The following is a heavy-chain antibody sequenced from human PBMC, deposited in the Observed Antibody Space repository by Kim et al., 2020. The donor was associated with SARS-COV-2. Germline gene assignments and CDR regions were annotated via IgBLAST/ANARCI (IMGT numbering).Heavy chain of an antibody. Sequence: GGSLRLSCAASGFTFGDYAMHWVRQAPGKGLEWVSGISWNSGSIGYADSVKGRFTISRDNAKNSLYLQMNSLRAEDTALYYCAKGRGYSSSFFGAFDIWGQGTMVTVSS. J-gene: IGHJ3*02. CDR3: AKGRGYSSSFFGAFDI. D-gene: IGHD6-13*01. V-gene: IGHV3-9*01. CDR1: GFTFGDYA. CDR2: ISWNSGSI.